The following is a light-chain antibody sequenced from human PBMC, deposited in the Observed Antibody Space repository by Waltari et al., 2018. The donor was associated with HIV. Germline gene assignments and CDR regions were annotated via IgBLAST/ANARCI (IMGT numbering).Light chain of an antibody. Sequence: SYVLTQPPSVSVAPGATATITCAGNNIGSKNVHWYQQRPGQAPILVIYYDNERPSGIPARFSGSNSGNTATLTIRRVEVADEADYYCQVWDSDSDHVFGPGTEVTVL. CDR1: NIGSKN. J-gene: IGLJ1*01. CDR2: YDN. V-gene: IGLV3-21*01. CDR3: QVWDSDSDHV.